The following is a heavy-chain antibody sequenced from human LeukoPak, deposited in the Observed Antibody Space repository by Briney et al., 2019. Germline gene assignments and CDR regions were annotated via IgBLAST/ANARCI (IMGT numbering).Heavy chain of an antibody. J-gene: IGHJ4*02. D-gene: IGHD3-10*02. CDR1: GGSISSSSYY. CDR3: ARRGVVVFGEFLPPVFDS. Sequence: PSETLSLTCTVSGGSISSSSYYWVWIRPPPGQGLVWIGSNYYSGSTYYNPSIKSRVTISVDTSKNPFSLKLSSAAAADAALYFCARRGVVVFGEFLPPVFDSRGEGTLVTLS. V-gene: IGHV4-39*01. CDR2: NYYSGST.